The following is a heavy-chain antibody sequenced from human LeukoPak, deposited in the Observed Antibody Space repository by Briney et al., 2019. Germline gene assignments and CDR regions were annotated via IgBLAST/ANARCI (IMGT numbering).Heavy chain of an antibody. J-gene: IGHJ4*02. CDR3: KSDYYGSGSYYNAY. Sequence: SETLSLTCAVYGGSFSGYYWSWIRQPPGKGLEWIGKINHSGSTNYNPSLKSRVTISVDTSKNQFSLKLSSVTAADTAVYYCKSDYYGSGSYYNAYWGQGTLVTVSS. CDR1: GGSFSGYY. D-gene: IGHD3-10*01. V-gene: IGHV4-34*01. CDR2: INHSGST.